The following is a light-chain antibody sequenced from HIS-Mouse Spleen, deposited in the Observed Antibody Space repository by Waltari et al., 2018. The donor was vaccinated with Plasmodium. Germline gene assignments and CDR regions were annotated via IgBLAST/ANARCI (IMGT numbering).Light chain of an antibody. CDR3: SSYAGSNNLV. CDR1: SSDVGGYNY. CDR2: EVS. Sequence: QSALTQPPSASGSPGPSVTISCTGTSSDVGGYNYVSWYQQHPGKPPKLIIYEVSKRPSGVPDRFSGSKSGNTASLTVSGLQAEDEADYYCSSYAGSNNLVFGGGTKLTVL. V-gene: IGLV2-8*01. J-gene: IGLJ2*01.